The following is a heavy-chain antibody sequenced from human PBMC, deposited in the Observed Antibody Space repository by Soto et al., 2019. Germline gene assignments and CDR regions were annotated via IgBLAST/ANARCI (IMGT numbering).Heavy chain of an antibody. CDR1: GFTFSSYG. CDR2: ISYDGSNK. V-gene: IGHV3-30*18. Sequence: GGSLRLSCAASGFTFSSYGMHWVRQAPGKGLEWVAVISYDGSNKYYADSVKGRFTISRDNSKNTLYLQMNSLRAEDTAVYYCAKSGGGIQAEFMDDYYYYYGMDLWGQGTTVTVSS. J-gene: IGHJ6*02. CDR3: AKSGGGIQAEFMDDYYYYYGMDL. D-gene: IGHD2-8*02.